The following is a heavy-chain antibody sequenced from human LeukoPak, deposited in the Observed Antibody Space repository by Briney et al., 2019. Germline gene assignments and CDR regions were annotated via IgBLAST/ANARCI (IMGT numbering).Heavy chain of an antibody. CDR1: GFTFSSYA. Sequence: GGSLRLSCAASGFTFSSYAMSWVRQAPGKGLEWVSAISGSGGSTYYADSVKGRFTISRDNSKNTLYLQMNSLRAEDTAVYYCARGRYPRYCSSTSCYGPFDYWGQGTLVTVSS. D-gene: IGHD2-2*01. CDR3: ARGRYPRYCSSTSCYGPFDY. J-gene: IGHJ4*02. CDR2: ISGSGGST. V-gene: IGHV3-23*01.